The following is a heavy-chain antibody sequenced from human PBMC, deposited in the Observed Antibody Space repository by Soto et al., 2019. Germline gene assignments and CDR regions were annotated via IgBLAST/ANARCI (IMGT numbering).Heavy chain of an antibody. J-gene: IGHJ4*02. V-gene: IGHV1-8*01. CDR3: ARRYQAFGKYYFDY. CDR2: MNPNSGNT. CDR1: GYTFTSYD. Sequence: ASVKVSCKASGYTFTSYDINWVRQATGQGLEWMGWMNPNSGNTGYAQKFQGRVTMTTNTSISTAYMELSSLRSEDTAVYYCARRYQAFGKYYFDYWGQGTLVTVSS. D-gene: IGHD3-10*01.